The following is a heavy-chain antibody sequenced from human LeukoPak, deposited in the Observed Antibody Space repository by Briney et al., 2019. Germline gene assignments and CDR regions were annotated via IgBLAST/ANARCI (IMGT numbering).Heavy chain of an antibody. D-gene: IGHD1-26*01. CDR3: ARDVGASAPDAFDI. Sequence: GGSLRLXCAASGFTFSTYNMNRVRQAPGKGLEWVSSISSSSNYIYYADSVKGRFTISRDNAKNSLYLQMNSLRAEDTDVYYCARDVGASAPDAFDIWGQGTMVTVSS. J-gene: IGHJ3*02. CDR2: ISSSSNYI. CDR1: GFTFSTYN. V-gene: IGHV3-21*01.